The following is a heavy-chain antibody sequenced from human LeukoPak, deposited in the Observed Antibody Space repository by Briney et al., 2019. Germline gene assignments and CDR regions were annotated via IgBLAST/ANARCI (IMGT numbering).Heavy chain of an antibody. V-gene: IGHV3-53*01. CDR1: GFIVSSDY. J-gene: IGHJ4*02. D-gene: IGHD2-8*01. CDR2: IYSGGST. Sequence: GGSLRLSCAVSGFIVSSDYMSWVRQAPGKGLEWVSTIYSGGSTYYADSVKGRFTISRDNSKNTLYLQMNSLRAEDTAVYYCARDLGYCTNGVCHTRFDYWGQGTLVTVSS. CDR3: ARDLGYCTNGVCHTRFDY.